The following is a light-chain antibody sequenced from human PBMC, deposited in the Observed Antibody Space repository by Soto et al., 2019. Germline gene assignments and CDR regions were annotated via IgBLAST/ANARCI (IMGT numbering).Light chain of an antibody. J-gene: IGLJ3*02. CDR3: AAWDDSLSGWV. CDR2: RNN. Sequence: QSVLTQPPSASGTPGQRVTNSCSGSSSNIGSNYVYCYQQLPGTAHKLLIYRNNQRPSGVPDRFSGSKSGTSASLAISGLRSEDEADYYCAAWDDSLSGWVFGGVTKLTVL. V-gene: IGLV1-47*01. CDR1: SSNIGSNY.